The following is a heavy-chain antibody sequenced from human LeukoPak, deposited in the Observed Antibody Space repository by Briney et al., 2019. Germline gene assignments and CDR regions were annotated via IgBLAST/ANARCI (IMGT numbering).Heavy chain of an antibody. V-gene: IGHV1-3*01. Sequence: ASVKVSCKASGYTFTSYAMHWVRQAPGQRLEWMGWINAGNGNTKYSQKFQGRVTITRDTSASTAYMELSSLRSEDTAVYYCARTVAGKGTWTYWGQGTLVTVSS. CDR3: ARTVAGKGTWTY. J-gene: IGHJ4*02. CDR1: GYTFTSYA. CDR2: INAGNGNT. D-gene: IGHD6-19*01.